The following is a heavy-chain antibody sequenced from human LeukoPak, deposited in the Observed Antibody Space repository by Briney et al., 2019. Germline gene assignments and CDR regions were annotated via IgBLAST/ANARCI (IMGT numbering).Heavy chain of an antibody. Sequence: LPGGSLRLSCAASGFTFSSYWMHWVRQAPGKGLVWVSRINSDGSSTSYADSVKGQFTISRDNAKNTLYLQMNSLRAEDTAVYYCARDFYDFWSGYYFSDTYYYYYYGMDVWGQGTTVTVSS. V-gene: IGHV3-74*01. CDR2: INSDGSST. J-gene: IGHJ6*02. CDR3: ARDFYDFWSGYYFSDTYYYYYYGMDV. D-gene: IGHD3-3*01. CDR1: GFTFSSYW.